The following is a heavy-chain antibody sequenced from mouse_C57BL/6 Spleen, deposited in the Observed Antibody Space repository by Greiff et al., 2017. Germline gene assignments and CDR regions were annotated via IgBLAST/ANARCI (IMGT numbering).Heavy chain of an antibody. CDR1: GFTFSDYG. V-gene: IGHV5-17*01. Sequence: EVKLMESGGGLVKPGGSLKLSCAASGFTFSDYGMHWVRQAPEKGLEWVAYISSGSSTIYYADTVKGRFTISRDTAKNTLVLQMTSLRSEDTAMYDCARPYNYCCSCYFDYWGQGTTLTVSS. CDR2: ISSGSSTI. J-gene: IGHJ2*01. D-gene: IGHD1-1*01. CDR3: ARPYNYCCSCYFDY.